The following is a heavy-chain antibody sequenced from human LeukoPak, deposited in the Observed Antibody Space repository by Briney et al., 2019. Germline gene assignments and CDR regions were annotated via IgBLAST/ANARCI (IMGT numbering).Heavy chain of an antibody. J-gene: IGHJ5*02. Sequence: GGSLRLSCAASGFTFSSYWMSWVRQAPGKGLEWVANIKQDGGEKYYVDSVKGRFTISRDNAKNSLHLQMNSLRAEDTAVYYCARTVLLWFGELFPYNWFDPWGQGTLVTVSS. CDR1: GFTFSSYW. V-gene: IGHV3-7*04. D-gene: IGHD3-10*01. CDR2: IKQDGGEK. CDR3: ARTVLLWFGELFPYNWFDP.